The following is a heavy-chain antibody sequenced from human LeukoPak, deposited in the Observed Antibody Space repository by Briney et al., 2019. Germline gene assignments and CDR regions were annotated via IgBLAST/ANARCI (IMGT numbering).Heavy chain of an antibody. V-gene: IGHV4-59*01. Sequence: SETLSLTCTVSGGSISSYYWSWIRQPPGKGLEWIGYIYYSGITNYNPSLKSRVTISVDTSKNQFSLKLSSVTAADTAVYYCARVVLTGDTFSYYYYGMDVWGQGTTVTVSS. J-gene: IGHJ6*02. CDR1: GGSISSYY. CDR3: ARVVLTGDTFSYYYYGMDV. D-gene: IGHD7-27*01. CDR2: IYYSGIT.